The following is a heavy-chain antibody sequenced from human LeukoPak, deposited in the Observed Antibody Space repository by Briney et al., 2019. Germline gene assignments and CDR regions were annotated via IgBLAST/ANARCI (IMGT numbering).Heavy chain of an antibody. CDR2: IYRGGST. J-gene: IGHJ4*02. CDR3: AREGRCAGTTSHFDF. D-gene: IGHD6-13*01. CDR1: GFNVSSNY. Sequence: GGSLRLSCAAPGFNVSSNYMSWVRQAPGKGLEWVSVIYRGGSTYYAGSVKGRFIISRDNSKNTLYLQMNSLRAADTAVYYCAREGRCAGTTSHFDFWGQGTLVTVSS. V-gene: IGHV3-66*01.